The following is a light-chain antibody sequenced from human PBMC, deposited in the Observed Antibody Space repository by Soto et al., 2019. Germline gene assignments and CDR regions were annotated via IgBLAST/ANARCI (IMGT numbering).Light chain of an antibody. J-gene: IGKJ4*01. CDR3: QQFSSYPLT. CDR2: DAS. CDR1: QSVSSN. Sequence: ENVLTQCRGTRSLAPGERATLSCRASQSVSSNLAWYQQKPGQAPRLLIYDASSRATGIPDRFSGGGYGTDFTLTISRLETEDFAVYYCQQFSSYPLTFGGGTKVDI. V-gene: IGKV3-20*01.